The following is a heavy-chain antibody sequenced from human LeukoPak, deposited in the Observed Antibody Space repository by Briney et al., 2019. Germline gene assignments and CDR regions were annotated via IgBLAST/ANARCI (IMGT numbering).Heavy chain of an antibody. CDR3: VKSRPSGWNEYDY. J-gene: IGHJ4*02. D-gene: IGHD6-19*01. Sequence: GGSLTLSCSASGFTFSGYAMHWVRQAPGKGLEFVSAVTSDGGSTYYTDSMKGRFTISRDNSKNTLYLQMTSLRVEDTAVYYCVKSRPSGWNEYDYWGQGTLVTVSS. V-gene: IGHV3-64D*09. CDR1: GFTFSGYA. CDR2: VTSDGGST.